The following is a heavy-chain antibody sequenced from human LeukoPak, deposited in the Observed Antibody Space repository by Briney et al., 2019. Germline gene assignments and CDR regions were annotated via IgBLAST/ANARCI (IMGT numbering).Heavy chain of an antibody. Sequence: GGSLRLSCAASGFTFSSYWMHWVRQAPGKGLVWVSIINSDGSTTNYADSVKGRFTISRDNAKNTLYLQLNSLRPEDTAVYYCARDYSSWFDYWGQGTLVTVSS. J-gene: IGHJ4*02. CDR1: GFTFSSYW. V-gene: IGHV3-74*01. D-gene: IGHD6-6*01. CDR3: ARDYSSWFDY. CDR2: INSDGSTT.